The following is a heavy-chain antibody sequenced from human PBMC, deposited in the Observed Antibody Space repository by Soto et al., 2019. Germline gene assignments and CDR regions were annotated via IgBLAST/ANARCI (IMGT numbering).Heavy chain of an antibody. V-gene: IGHV4-31*03. D-gene: IGHD2-2*02. CDR1: GGSISSAAYY. CDR3: AREYTYGSNFFDC. CDR2: ISHSGST. J-gene: IGHJ4*02. Sequence: QVQLQESGPGLVKPSQTLSLTCTVSGGSISSAAYYWSWIRQHPGKGLEGIGYISHSGSTYYNPSLKSRVIISVATSKNQFSLSLTSVTAADTAVYYCAREYTYGSNFFDCWGQGALVTVSS.